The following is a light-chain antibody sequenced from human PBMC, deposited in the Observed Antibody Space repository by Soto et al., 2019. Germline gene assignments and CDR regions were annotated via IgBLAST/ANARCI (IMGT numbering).Light chain of an antibody. CDR3: QQYNNWPRT. CDR2: GAS. CDR1: QSVRNY. Sequence: IVMTQSPATLSVSPGERATLSCRASQSVRNYLAWYQQRPGQAPRLLIFGASTRATDIPARFSGSGSGTEFTLTISSLQAEDFAVXYCQQYNNWPRTFGQGTKVDIK. V-gene: IGKV3-15*01. J-gene: IGKJ1*01.